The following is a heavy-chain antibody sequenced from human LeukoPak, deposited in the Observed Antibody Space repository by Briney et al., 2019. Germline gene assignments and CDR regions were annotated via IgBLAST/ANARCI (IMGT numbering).Heavy chain of an antibody. CDR2: IKQDGSEK. V-gene: IGHV3-7*03. CDR1: GCTFSSYW. J-gene: IGHJ4*02. D-gene: IGHD4-17*01. Sequence: GGSLRLSCAASGCTFSSYWMSWVRQAPGKGLEWVANIKQDGSEKYYVDPVKGRFTISRDNAKNSLYLQMNSLRAEDTAVYYCAVPDYGDYALDYWGQGTLVTVSS. CDR3: AVPDYGDYALDY.